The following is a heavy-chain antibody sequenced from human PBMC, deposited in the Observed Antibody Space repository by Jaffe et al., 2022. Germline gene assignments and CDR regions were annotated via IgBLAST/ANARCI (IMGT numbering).Heavy chain of an antibody. CDR2: IYWNDDK. CDR1: GFSLSTSGVG. J-gene: IGHJ4*02. D-gene: IGHD3-10*01. CDR3: ATMDAAGFYFDY. V-gene: IGHV2-5*01. Sequence: QITLKESGPTLVKPTQTLTLTCTFSGFSLSTSGVGVGWIRQPPGKALEWLALIYWNDDKRYSPSLKSRLTITKDTSKNQVVLTMTNMDPVDTATYYCATMDAAGFYFDYWGQGTLVTVSS.